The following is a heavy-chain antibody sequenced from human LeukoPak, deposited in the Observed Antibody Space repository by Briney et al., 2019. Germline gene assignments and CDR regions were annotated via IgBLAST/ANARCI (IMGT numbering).Heavy chain of an antibody. V-gene: IGHV3-73*01. CDR2: IRSKANSYAT. CDR1: GFTFSSYA. D-gene: IGHD2-15*01. Sequence: GGSLRLSCAASGFTFSSYAMHWVRQASGKGLEWVGRIRSKANSYATAYAASVKGRFTISRDDSKNTAYLQMNSLKTEDTAVYYCTSKTQYCSGGSCYMSDYWGQGTLVTVSS. CDR3: TSKTQYCSGGSCYMSDY. J-gene: IGHJ4*02.